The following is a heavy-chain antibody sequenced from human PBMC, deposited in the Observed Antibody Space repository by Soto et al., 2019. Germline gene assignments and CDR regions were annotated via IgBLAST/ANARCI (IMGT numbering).Heavy chain of an antibody. CDR2: VNQDGSEK. V-gene: IGHV3-7*05. D-gene: IGHD3-10*01. Sequence: DVQLVESGGDLVQPGGSLRLSCAASGFTFSTHWMSWVRQAPGKGLEWVANVNQDGSEKYYVDSVRGRFTLSRDNAKNSLYLQMNSLRVEDTAVYFCASALAGTSGYWGLGTLVTVSS. J-gene: IGHJ4*02. CDR3: ASALAGTSGY. CDR1: GFTFSTHW.